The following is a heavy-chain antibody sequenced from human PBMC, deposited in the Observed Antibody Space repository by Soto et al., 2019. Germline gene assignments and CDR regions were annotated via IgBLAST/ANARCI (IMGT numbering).Heavy chain of an antibody. CDR2: ISGSGVSA. J-gene: IGHJ4*02. V-gene: IGHV3-23*01. CDR1: GFTCSSYA. Sequence: GGSLRLSCAASGFTCSSYAMSWVRQAPGRGLEYVSTISGSGVSAYYADSVKGRFTISRDNSKNTLYLQMNSLRAEDTAIYYCAKPLQVYWGQGTLVTVSS. CDR3: AKPLQVY.